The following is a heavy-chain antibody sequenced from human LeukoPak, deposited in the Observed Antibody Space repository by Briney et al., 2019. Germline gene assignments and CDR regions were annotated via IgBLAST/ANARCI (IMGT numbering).Heavy chain of an antibody. CDR1: GFAFSSYS. CDR2: ISSSGSYT. Sequence: GGSLRLSCAASGFAFSSYSMNWVRQAPGKGLEWVSSISSSGSYTYYADSVRGRFTISRDNAKNSLYLQMTSLRAEDTAVYYCARGGTNFDYWGQGTLVTVSS. D-gene: IGHD1-26*01. CDR3: ARGGTNFDY. V-gene: IGHV3-21*01. J-gene: IGHJ4*02.